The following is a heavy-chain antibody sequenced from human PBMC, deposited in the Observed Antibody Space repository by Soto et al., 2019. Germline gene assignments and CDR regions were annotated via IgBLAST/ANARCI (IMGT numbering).Heavy chain of an antibody. V-gene: IGHV1-69*13. Sequence: GASVKVSCKASGGTFSSYAISWVRQAPGQGLEWMGGIIPIFGTANYAQKFQGRVTITADESTSTAYMELSSLRSEDTAVYYCASLIGLAAATDYWGQGTLVTVS. CDR3: ASLIGLAAATDY. J-gene: IGHJ4*02. CDR2: IIPIFGTA. CDR1: GGTFSSYA. D-gene: IGHD6-13*01.